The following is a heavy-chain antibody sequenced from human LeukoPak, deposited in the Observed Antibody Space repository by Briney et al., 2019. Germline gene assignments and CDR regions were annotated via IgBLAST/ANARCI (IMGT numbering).Heavy chain of an antibody. CDR3: ARDLPSGGIAARPYAFDI. CDR1: GGSISSSSYY. Sequence: SETLSLTCTVSGGSISSSSYYWGWIRQPPGKGLEWIGSIYYSGSTYYNPSLKSRVTISVDTSKNQFSLKLSSVTAADTAVYYCARDLPSGGIAARPYAFDIWGQETMVTVSS. CDR2: IYYSGST. V-gene: IGHV4-39*07. J-gene: IGHJ3*02. D-gene: IGHD6-6*01.